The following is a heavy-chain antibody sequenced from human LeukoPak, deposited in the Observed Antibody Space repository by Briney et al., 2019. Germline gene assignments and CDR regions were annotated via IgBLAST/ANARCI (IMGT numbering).Heavy chain of an antibody. J-gene: IGHJ4*02. D-gene: IGHD3-16*02. Sequence: SGGSLRPSCTTSGFTFSNYGIHWVRQAPGKGLEWVSFIKSDESDKHYADSVKGRFTISRDNSKNTLYLQMNSLRPEDTAVYYCTKGISTEGYRFFFWGQGALVTVSS. V-gene: IGHV3-30*02. CDR1: GFTFSNYG. CDR2: IKSDESDK. CDR3: TKGISTEGYRFFF.